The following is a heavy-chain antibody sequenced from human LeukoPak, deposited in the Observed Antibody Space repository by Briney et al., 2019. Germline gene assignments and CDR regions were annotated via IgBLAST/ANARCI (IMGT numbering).Heavy chain of an antibody. CDR3: AKDVYGDYGGLDY. D-gene: IGHD4-17*01. Sequence: GRSLRLSCAASGFTFSSYGMHWVRQAPGKGLEWVAVISYDGSNKYYADSVKGRFTISRDNSKNTLYLQMNSLRAEDTAVYYCAKDVYGDYGGLDYWGQGTLVTVSS. CDR2: ISYDGSNK. CDR1: GFTFSSYG. J-gene: IGHJ4*02. V-gene: IGHV3-30*18.